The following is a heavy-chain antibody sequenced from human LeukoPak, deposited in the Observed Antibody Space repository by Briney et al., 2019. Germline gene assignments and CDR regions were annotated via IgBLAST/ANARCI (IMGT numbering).Heavy chain of an antibody. D-gene: IGHD1-1*01. CDR2: INPNTGVT. V-gene: IGHV1-2*02. CDR1: GYTFTGYF. J-gene: IGHJ5*02. CDR3: ARHMTTANNWFDP. Sequence: ASVNVSCKASGYTFTGYFMHWVRQAPGQGLEWMGWINPNTGVTNYEQKFQGRVIMTRDTSISTVYMEVTRLTSDDTAVYYCARHMTTANNWFDPWGQGTLVTVSS.